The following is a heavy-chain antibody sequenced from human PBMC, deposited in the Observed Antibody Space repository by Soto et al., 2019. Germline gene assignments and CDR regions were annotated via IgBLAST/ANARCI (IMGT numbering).Heavy chain of an antibody. CDR1: GFTFSSYA. D-gene: IGHD6-19*01. J-gene: IGHJ4*02. CDR2: ISGSGGST. V-gene: IGHV3-23*01. Sequence: EVQLFESGGGLVQPGGSLRLSCTASGFTFSSYAMNWVRQAPGKGLEWVSVISGSGGSTYYADSVKGRVTISRDNSKNTLYLQMNSLRAEDTAVYYCASRTIGWYFDYWGQGTLVTVSS. CDR3: ASRTIGWYFDY.